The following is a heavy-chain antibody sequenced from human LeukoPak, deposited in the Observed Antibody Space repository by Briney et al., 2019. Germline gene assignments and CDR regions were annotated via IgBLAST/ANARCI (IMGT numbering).Heavy chain of an antibody. V-gene: IGHV3-21*01. D-gene: IGHD3-10*01. Sequence: HGGALRLSCAASGFTFSSYSMNWVRQAPGKGLEWVSSISSSSAYIHYADSVKGRFTISRDNAKNSLYLQMNSLRAEDTAVYYCAREVVVRGEYGFDYWGQGTLVTVSS. CDR2: ISSSSAYI. J-gene: IGHJ4*02. CDR3: AREVVVRGEYGFDY. CDR1: GFTFSSYS.